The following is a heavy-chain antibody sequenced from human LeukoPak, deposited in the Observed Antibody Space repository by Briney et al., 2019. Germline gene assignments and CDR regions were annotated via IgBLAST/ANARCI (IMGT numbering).Heavy chain of an antibody. Sequence: ASVKVSCKVSGYTLTELSMHWVRQAPGKGLEWMGGFDPEDGETIYAQKFQGRVTMTEDTSTDTAYMELSSLRSEDTAVYYCASGEGYCSSTSCYSFDYWGQGTLVTVSS. D-gene: IGHD2-2*01. CDR3: ASGEGYCSSTSCYSFDY. V-gene: IGHV1-24*01. J-gene: IGHJ4*02. CDR2: FDPEDGET. CDR1: GYTLTELS.